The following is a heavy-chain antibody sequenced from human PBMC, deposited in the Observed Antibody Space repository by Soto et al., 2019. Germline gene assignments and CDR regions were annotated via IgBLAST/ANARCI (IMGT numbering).Heavy chain of an antibody. V-gene: IGHV1-69*01. Sequence: QVQLVQSGAEVKKPGSSVKVSCKASGGTFSSYAISWVRQAPGQGLEWMGGIIPIFGTANYAQKFQGRVTITADESTSTAYMELSSLRSEDTAVYYCASCFEYSSSCHDYYYGMDVWGQGTTVTVSS. CDR3: ASCFEYSSSCHDYYYGMDV. D-gene: IGHD6-6*01. CDR2: IIPIFGTA. J-gene: IGHJ6*02. CDR1: GGTFSSYA.